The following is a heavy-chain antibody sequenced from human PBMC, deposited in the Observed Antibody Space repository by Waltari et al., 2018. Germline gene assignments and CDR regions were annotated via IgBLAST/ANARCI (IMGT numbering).Heavy chain of an antibody. Sequence: QVQLVQSGAEVKKPGASVLVSCKASGYTFSYYTHNWVRQAPGQGLESLGWMTPSSGNTGYSQKFQGRVTMTRDTSISTAYMELRDVRSEDTAIYYCARPTSGNYYGFGFDVWGQGTAVTVAS. CDR2: MTPSSGNT. CDR3: ARPTSGNYYGFGFDV. CDR1: GYTFSYYT. J-gene: IGHJ3*01. V-gene: IGHV1-8*01. D-gene: IGHD1-26*01.